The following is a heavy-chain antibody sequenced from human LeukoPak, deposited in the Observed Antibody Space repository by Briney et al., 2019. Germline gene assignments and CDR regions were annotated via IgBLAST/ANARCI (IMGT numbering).Heavy chain of an antibody. J-gene: IGHJ2*01. CDR2: IWYDGSNK. D-gene: IGHD1-14*01. CDR3: AKRVKSGGAFWYFDL. V-gene: IGHV3-33*06. Sequence: PGGSLRLSCAASGFTFSSYGMHWVRQAPGKGLEWVAVIWYDGSNKYYADSVKGRFTISRDNSKNTLYLQTNSLRAEDTAVYYCAKRVKSGGAFWYFDLWGRGTLVTVSS. CDR1: GFTFSSYG.